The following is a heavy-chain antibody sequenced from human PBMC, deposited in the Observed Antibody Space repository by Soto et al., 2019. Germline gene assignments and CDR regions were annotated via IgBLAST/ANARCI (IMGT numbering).Heavy chain of an antibody. J-gene: IGHJ6*03. Sequence: SGPTLVNPTETLTLTCTVSGFSLSNARMGVSWIRQPPGKALEWLAHIFSNDEKSYSTSLKSRLTISKDTSKSQVVLTMTNMDPVDTATYYFARTRYYDFWSGYPYYMDVWGKGTTVTVSS. CDR2: IFSNDEK. CDR3: ARTRYYDFWSGYPYYMDV. CDR1: GFSLSNARMG. V-gene: IGHV2-26*01. D-gene: IGHD3-3*01.